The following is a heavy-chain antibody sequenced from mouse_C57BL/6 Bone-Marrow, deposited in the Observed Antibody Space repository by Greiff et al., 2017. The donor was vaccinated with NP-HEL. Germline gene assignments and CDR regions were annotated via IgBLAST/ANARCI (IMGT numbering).Heavy chain of an antibody. V-gene: IGHV14-4*01. Sequence: VQLKQSGAELVRPGASVKLSCTASGFNIKDDYMHWVKQRPEQGLEWIGWIDPENGDTEYASKFQGKATITADTSSNTAYLQLSSLTSEDTAVYYCTRPDYYGSPFDYWGQGTTLTVSS. CDR2: IDPENGDT. D-gene: IGHD1-1*01. J-gene: IGHJ2*01. CDR3: TRPDYYGSPFDY. CDR1: GFNIKDDY.